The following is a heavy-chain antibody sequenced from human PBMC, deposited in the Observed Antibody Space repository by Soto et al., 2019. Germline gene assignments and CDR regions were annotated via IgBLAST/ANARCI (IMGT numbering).Heavy chain of an antibody. V-gene: IGHV3-21*01. D-gene: IGHD2-15*01. CDR1: GFTFSSCT. CDR3: SGCSGGACHQNYGMDV. J-gene: IGHJ6*02. Sequence: EVHLVESAGGLVKPGGSLRLSCAVSGFTFSSCTMNWVSQAPGKGLEWVSSISPSTSHIYYADSVKGRFTISRDNAKNSLFLQMNSLRAEDTAVYYCSGCSGGACHQNYGMDVWGQGTTVTVSS. CDR2: ISPSTSHI.